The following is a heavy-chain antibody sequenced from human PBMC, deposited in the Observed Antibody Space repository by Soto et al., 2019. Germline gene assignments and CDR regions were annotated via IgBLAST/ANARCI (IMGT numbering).Heavy chain of an antibody. CDR3: AKESDFWSGYHTLRMDV. CDR1: GFTFSSYA. Sequence: GGSLRLSCAASGFTFSSYAMSWVRQAPGKGLEWVSAISGSGGSTYYADSVKGRFTISRDNSKNTLYLQMNSLRAEDTAVYYCAKESDFWSGYHTLRMDVWGKGTTVTVSS. D-gene: IGHD3-3*01. V-gene: IGHV3-23*01. J-gene: IGHJ6*04. CDR2: ISGSGGST.